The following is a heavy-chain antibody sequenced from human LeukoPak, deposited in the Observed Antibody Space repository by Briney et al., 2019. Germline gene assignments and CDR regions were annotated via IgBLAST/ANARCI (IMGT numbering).Heavy chain of an antibody. J-gene: IGHJ4*02. CDR2: IYYSGST. CDR3: ARHLVRGWHYFDY. Sequence: SETLSLTCTVSGGSISSRSFYWGWIRQPPGKGLEWIGSIYYSGSTYYNPSLKSRVTISVDTSKNQFSLKLSSVTAADTAVYYCARHLVRGWHYFDYWGQGTLVTVSS. V-gene: IGHV4-39*01. D-gene: IGHD3-10*01. CDR1: GGSISSRSFY.